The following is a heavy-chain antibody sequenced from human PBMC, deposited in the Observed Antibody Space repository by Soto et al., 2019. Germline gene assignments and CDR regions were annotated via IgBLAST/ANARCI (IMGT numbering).Heavy chain of an antibody. D-gene: IGHD1-7*01. CDR2: IYYSGST. Sequence: QVQLQESGPGLVKPSETLSLTCTVSGGSISSYYWSWIRQPPGKGLEWIGYIYYSGSTNYNPSLKRRVTISVDTSKNQFSLKLSSVTAADTAVYYCAGEGLITGTTYYYYGMDVWGQGTTVTVSS. J-gene: IGHJ6*02. CDR1: GGSISSYY. V-gene: IGHV4-59*01. CDR3: AGEGLITGTTYYYYGMDV.